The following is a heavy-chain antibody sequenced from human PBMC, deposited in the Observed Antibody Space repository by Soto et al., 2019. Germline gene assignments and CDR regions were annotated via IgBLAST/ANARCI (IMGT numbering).Heavy chain of an antibody. J-gene: IGHJ4*02. CDR1: GFSLANNP. D-gene: IGHD6-19*01. Sequence: PGGSLRLSCVVSGFSLANNPMNWVRQTPGKGLEWISYSSPRGDTIYYADSVEGRFTNSRDNARNSLSLHMSSLRDEDSALYYCAKGPHTNVGWPYYFESWGQGVPVTVSS. CDR3: AKGPHTNVGWPYYFES. CDR2: SSPRGDTI. V-gene: IGHV3-48*02.